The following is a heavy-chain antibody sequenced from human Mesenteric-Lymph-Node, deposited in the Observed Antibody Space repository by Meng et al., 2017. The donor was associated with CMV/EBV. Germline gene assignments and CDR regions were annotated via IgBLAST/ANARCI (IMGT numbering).Heavy chain of an antibody. CDR1: GFTFDDYA. CDR3: ARGGRGYGGY. D-gene: IGHD5-12*01. V-gene: IGHV3-9*01. CDR2: ISWNSGSI. J-gene: IGHJ4*02. Sequence: SLKISCAASGFTFDDYAMHWVRQAPGKGLEWVSGISWNSGSIGYADSVKGRFTISRDNAKNSLYLQMNSLRAEDTAVYYCARGGRGYGGYWGQGTLVTVSS.